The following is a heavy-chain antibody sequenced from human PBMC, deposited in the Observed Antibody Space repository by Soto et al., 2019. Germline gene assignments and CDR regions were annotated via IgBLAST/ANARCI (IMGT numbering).Heavy chain of an antibody. CDR1: GYTFTSYG. J-gene: IGHJ5*02. D-gene: IGHD3-10*01. Sequence: ASVKVSFKASGYTFTSYGISWVRQAPGQGLEWMGWISAYNGNTNYAQKLQGRVTMTTDTSTSTAYMELRSLRSDDTAVYYCARDVPDGSGSDWFDPWGQGTLVTVSS. CDR2: ISAYNGNT. V-gene: IGHV1-18*01. CDR3: ARDVPDGSGSDWFDP.